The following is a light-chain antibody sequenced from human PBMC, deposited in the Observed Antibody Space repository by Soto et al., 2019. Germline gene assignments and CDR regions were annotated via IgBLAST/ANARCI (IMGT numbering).Light chain of an antibody. Sequence: QSALTQPASVSGSPGQSITISCTGTSSDVGGYNYVSWYQQHPGKAPKLLIYEVSNRPSGVSNRFSGSKSGNTASLTISGLQAEDEDDYYCSSYTSSSILVFGGGTKLTVL. CDR3: SSYTSSSILV. J-gene: IGLJ2*01. CDR1: SSDVGGYNY. V-gene: IGLV2-14*01. CDR2: EVS.